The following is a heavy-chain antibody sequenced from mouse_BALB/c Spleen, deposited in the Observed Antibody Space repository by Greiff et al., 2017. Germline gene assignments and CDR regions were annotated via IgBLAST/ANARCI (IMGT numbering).Heavy chain of an antibody. D-gene: IGHD2-14*01. Sequence: QVQLQQSGPELVKPGASVKMSCKASGYTFTSYYIHWVKQRPGQGLEWIGWIYPGDGSTKYNEKFKGKTTLTADKSSSTAYMLLSSLTSEDSAIYFCARGYRYDNYAMDYWGQGTSVTVSS. V-gene: IGHV1S56*01. CDR2: IYPGDGST. CDR3: ARGYRYDNYAMDY. CDR1: GYTFTSYY. J-gene: IGHJ4*01.